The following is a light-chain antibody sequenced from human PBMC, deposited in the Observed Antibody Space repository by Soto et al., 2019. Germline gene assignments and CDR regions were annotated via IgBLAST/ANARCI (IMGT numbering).Light chain of an antibody. J-gene: IGLJ3*02. CDR2: GNS. Sequence: QSVLTQPPSVSGAPGQRVTISCTGSSSNIGAGYDVHWYQQLPGTAPKLLIYGNSNRPSGVPDRFSGSKSDTSTSLAITGLQAEDEADYHCQSYDSSLSGAWVFGGVTKLTVL. CDR1: SSNIGAGYD. V-gene: IGLV1-40*01. CDR3: QSYDSSLSGAWV.